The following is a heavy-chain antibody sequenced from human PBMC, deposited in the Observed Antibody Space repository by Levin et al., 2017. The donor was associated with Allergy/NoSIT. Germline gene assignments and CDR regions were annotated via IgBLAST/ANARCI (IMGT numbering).Heavy chain of an antibody. CDR2: ISSTSSTV. J-gene: IGHJ4*02. V-gene: IGHV3-48*02. D-gene: IGHD4-23*01. CDR1: GFSFSTFS. Sequence: GGSLRLSCAASGFSFSTFSMNWVRQAPGKGLEWVSYISSTSSTVYYADSVKGRFTISRDNAKNSLYLHMNSLRDEDTAVYYCGRALTVGRSVRFDYWGQGTLVSVSS. CDR3: GRALTVGRSVRFDY.